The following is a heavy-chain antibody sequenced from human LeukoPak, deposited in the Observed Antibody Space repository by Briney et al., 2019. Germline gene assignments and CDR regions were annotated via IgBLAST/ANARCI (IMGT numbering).Heavy chain of an antibody. V-gene: IGHV3-21*01. D-gene: IGHD5-12*01. CDR1: GFTFCSYS. J-gene: IGHJ4*02. CDR2: ISSSSSYI. CDR3: ARGYSGLFDYFDY. Sequence: GGSLRLSCAASGFTFCSYSMNWVRQAPGKGLEWVSSISSSSSYIYYADSVKGRFTISRDNAKNSLYLQMNSLRAEDTAVYYCARGYSGLFDYFDYWGQGTLVTVSS.